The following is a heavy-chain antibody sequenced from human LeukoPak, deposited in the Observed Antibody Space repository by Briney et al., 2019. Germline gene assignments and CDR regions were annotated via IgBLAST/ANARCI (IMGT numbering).Heavy chain of an antibody. J-gene: IGHJ6*02. CDR3: VRERDMVTVYYYYGMDV. CDR1: GYTFTGYY. CDR2: INPNSGGT. V-gene: IGHV1-2*02. D-gene: IGHD2-21*02. Sequence: EASVKVSCKASGYTFTGYYMHWVRQAPGQGLEWMGWINPNSGGTNYAQKFQGRVTMTRDTSISTAYMELSRLRSDDTAVYYCVRERDMVTVYYYYGMDVWGQGTTVTVSS.